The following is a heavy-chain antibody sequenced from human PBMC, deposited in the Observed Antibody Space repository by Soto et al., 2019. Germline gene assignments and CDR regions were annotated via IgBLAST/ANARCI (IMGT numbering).Heavy chain of an antibody. D-gene: IGHD3-10*01. V-gene: IGHV4-34*01. Sequence: SETLSLTCAVYGGSFSGYYWSWIRQPPGKGLEWIGEINHSGSTNYNPSLKSRVTISVDTSKNQFSLKLSSVTAADAAVYYCARGGRFGELLYYTHVSYYGMDVWGQGTTVTVSS. CDR3: ARGGRFGELLYYTHVSYYGMDV. J-gene: IGHJ6*02. CDR2: INHSGST. CDR1: GGSFSGYY.